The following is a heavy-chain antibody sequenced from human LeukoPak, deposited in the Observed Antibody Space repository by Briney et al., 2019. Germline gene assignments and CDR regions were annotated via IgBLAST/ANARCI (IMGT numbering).Heavy chain of an antibody. CDR2: ISAYNGNT. CDR1: GYTFTSYG. CDR3: ARGLYDIFDTNPHDAFDI. D-gene: IGHD3-9*01. V-gene: IGHV1-18*01. J-gene: IGHJ3*02. Sequence: ASVKVSCKASGYTFTSYGISWVRQAPGQGLEWMGWISAYNGNTNYAQKLQGRVTMTTDTSTSTAYMELRSLRSDDTAVYYCARGLYDIFDTNPHDAFDIWGQGTMVTVSS.